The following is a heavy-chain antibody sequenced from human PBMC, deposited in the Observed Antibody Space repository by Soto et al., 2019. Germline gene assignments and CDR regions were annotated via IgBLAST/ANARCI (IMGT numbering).Heavy chain of an antibody. J-gene: IGHJ4*02. CDR2: IYHSGST. CDR1: GGSISSSNW. V-gene: IGHV4-4*02. Sequence: QVQLQESGPGLVKPSGTLSLTCAVSGGSISSSNWWSWVRQPPGKGLEWIGEIYHSGSTNYNPSLKSRVTISVDKSKNQFSLKLSSVTAADTAVYYCARINGNSSGWQIWIYYFDYWGQGTLVTVSS. CDR3: ARINGNSSGWQIWIYYFDY. D-gene: IGHD6-19*01.